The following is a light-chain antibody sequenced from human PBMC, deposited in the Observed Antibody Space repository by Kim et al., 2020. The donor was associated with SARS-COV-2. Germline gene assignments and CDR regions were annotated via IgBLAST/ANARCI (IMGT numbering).Light chain of an antibody. V-gene: IGLV2-14*03. J-gene: IGLJ1*01. CDR3: CSYTSKLTGV. Sequence: QSALTQPASVSGSPGQSITISCTGSRSDIGGYDYVSWYQQHPGKAPKLIIYDVSKRTSGVSNRFSGSKSGNTASLTISGLQTDDEADYYCCSYTSKLTGVFGAGTKVTVL. CDR1: RSDIGGYDY. CDR2: DVS.